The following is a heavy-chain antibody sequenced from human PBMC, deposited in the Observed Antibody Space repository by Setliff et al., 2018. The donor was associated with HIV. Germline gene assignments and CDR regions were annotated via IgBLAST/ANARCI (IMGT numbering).Heavy chain of an antibody. CDR3: AGAACTSYRSSSGYYYYYMDD. V-gene: IGHV4-38-2*01. CDR1: GNSISADSY. D-gene: IGHD6-6*01. CDR2: IHYGGTT. J-gene: IGHJ6*03. Sequence: PSETLSLTCAVSGNSISADSYWGWIRQPPGSRLEYIGNIHYGGTTYYNPSLKSRVTKSLDTSKSQFFLKLSSVTAADTAVYYCAGAACTSYRSSSGYYYYYMDDWGKGTTVTVSS.